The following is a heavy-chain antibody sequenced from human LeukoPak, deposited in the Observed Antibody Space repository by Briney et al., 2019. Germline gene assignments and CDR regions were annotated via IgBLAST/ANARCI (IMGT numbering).Heavy chain of an antibody. CDR1: GGSFSGYY. J-gene: IGHJ4*02. CDR2: INHSGST. D-gene: IGHD1-1*01. CDR3: ARGKWNTKYYFDY. V-gene: IGHV4-34*01. Sequence: SETLSLTCAVYGGSFSGYYWSWIRQPPGKGLEWIGEINHSGSTNYNPTLKSRVTISVDTSKNQFSLKLSSVTAADTAVYYCARGKWNTKYYFDYWGQGTLVTVSS.